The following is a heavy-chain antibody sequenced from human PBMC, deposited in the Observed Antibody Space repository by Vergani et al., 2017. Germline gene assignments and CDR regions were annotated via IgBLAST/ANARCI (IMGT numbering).Heavy chain of an antibody. V-gene: IGHV1-3*01. Sequence: QVQLVQSGAEVKKPGASVKVSCKASGYTFTSYAMHWVRQAPGQRLEWMGWINAGNGNTKYSQKFQGRVAITRDTSASTAYMELSSLRSEDTDVYYCARDKYYDSPLGWFDPWGQGTLVTVSS. D-gene: IGHD3-22*01. CDR1: GYTFTSYA. CDR3: ARDKYYDSPLGWFDP. CDR2: INAGNGNT. J-gene: IGHJ5*02.